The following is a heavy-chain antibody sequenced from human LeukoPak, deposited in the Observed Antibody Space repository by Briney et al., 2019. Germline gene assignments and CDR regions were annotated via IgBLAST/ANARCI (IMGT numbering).Heavy chain of an antibody. CDR1: GFTFSSYG. Sequence: PGGSLRLSCAASGFTFSSYGMHWVRQAPGKGLEWVAFIRYDGSNKYYADSVKGRFTISRDNSKNTLYLQMNSLRAEDTAVYYCAKVFGLLSYYCYYYMDVWGKGTTVTVSS. D-gene: IGHD2-2*01. J-gene: IGHJ6*03. CDR2: IRYDGSNK. CDR3: AKVFGLLSYYCYYYMDV. V-gene: IGHV3-30*02.